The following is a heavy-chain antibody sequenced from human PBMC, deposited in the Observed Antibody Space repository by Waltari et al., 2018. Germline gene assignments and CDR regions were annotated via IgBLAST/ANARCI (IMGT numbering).Heavy chain of an antibody. V-gene: IGHV4-34*01. CDR1: GWSFSGYY. J-gene: IGHJ4*02. CDR3: ARGGRIAARRLYYFDY. CDR2: INHSGRT. Sequence: QVQLQQWGAGLLKPSETLSLTCAVYGWSFSGYYWSWIRQPPGKGLEWIGEINHSGRTNYNPSLKSRVTISVDTSKNQFSLKLSSVTAADTAVYYCARGGRIAARRLYYFDYWGQGTLVTVSS. D-gene: IGHD6-6*01.